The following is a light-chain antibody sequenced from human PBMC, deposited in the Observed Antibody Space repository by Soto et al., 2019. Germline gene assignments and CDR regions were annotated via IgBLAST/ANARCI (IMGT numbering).Light chain of an antibody. Sequence: EIVMTQSPATLSVSPGERATLSCRASQSVNINLAWYQQKPGQAPRLLVYGTSTRATGVPARFSGSGSGTEFTLTISTLQSEDFAVYYCQQYNDWPPLTFGGGTKV. CDR2: GTS. CDR1: QSVNIN. CDR3: QQYNDWPPLT. J-gene: IGKJ4*01. V-gene: IGKV3-15*01.